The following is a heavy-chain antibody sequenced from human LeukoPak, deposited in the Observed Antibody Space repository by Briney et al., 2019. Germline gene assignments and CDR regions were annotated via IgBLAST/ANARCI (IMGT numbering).Heavy chain of an antibody. D-gene: IGHD1-1*01. CDR3: ARANPSWNPSDY. Sequence: PSETLSLTCSVSSDSITSYFWSWIRQPPGKGLEWIGYVYHSGSTSYNPSLESRVSISEDTSKSQFSLKLSSVTAADTAVYFCARANPSWNPSDYWGQGTLVTVSS. CDR2: VYHSGST. V-gene: IGHV4-59*08. CDR1: SDSITSYF. J-gene: IGHJ4*02.